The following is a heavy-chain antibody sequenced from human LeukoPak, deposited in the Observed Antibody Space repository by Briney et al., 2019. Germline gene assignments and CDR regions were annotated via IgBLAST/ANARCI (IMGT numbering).Heavy chain of an antibody. CDR3: AKGSTTFNY. CDR1: GYTFTGYY. D-gene: IGHD2/OR15-2a*01. Sequence: SCKASGYTFTGYYMHWFRQAPGKGLEWVAVIWSDGGNKFYRDSVKGRFTISRDNSKNTLYLQMNSLSAEDTAVYYCAKGSTTFNYWGQGTLVTVSS. J-gene: IGHJ4*02. V-gene: IGHV3-33*06. CDR2: IWSDGGNK.